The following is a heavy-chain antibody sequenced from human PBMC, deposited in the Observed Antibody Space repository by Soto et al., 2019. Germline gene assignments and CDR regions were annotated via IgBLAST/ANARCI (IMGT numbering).Heavy chain of an antibody. CDR1: GFTFSNAW. D-gene: IGHD3-22*01. J-gene: IGHJ3*02. Sequence: GGSLRLSCAASGFTFSNAWMSWVRQAPGKGLEWVGRIKSKTDGGTTDYAAPVKGRFTISRDDSKNTLYLQMNSLKTEDTAVYYCTTDRLLITMIVVVNQRAAFDIWGQGTMVTVSS. CDR3: TTDRLLITMIVVVNQRAAFDI. V-gene: IGHV3-15*01. CDR2: IKSKTDGGTT.